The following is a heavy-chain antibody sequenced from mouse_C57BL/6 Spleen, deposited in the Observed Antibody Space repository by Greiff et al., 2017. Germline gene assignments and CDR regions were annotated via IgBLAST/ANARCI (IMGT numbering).Heavy chain of an antibody. D-gene: IGHD2-3*01. CDR2: IRLKSDNYAT. CDR1: GFTFSNYW. V-gene: IGHV6-3*01. Sequence: VQLKESGGGLVQPGGSMKLSCVASGFTFSNYWMNWVRQSPEKGLEWVAQIRLKSDNYATHYAESVKGRFTISRDDSKSSVYLQMNNLRAEDTGIYYCTGHGYYDYWGQGTTLTVSS. J-gene: IGHJ2*01. CDR3: TGHGYYDY.